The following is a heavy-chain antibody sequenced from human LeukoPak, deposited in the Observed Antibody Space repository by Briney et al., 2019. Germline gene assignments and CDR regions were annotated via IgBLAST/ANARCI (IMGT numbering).Heavy chain of an antibody. Sequence: PGTSPRLSCAASGFTFNNFAVHWVRQAPGKGLEWVAVITIDGVKTYSADSVKGRFTISRDNSKKTLYLKMNTLRAEDTAVYYCAKGEGGSSSWYDFYDYVMDVGSKGTTLTV. CDR3: AKGEGGSSSWYDFYDYVMDV. CDR1: GFTFNNFA. CDR2: ITIDGVKT. J-gene: IGHJ6*04. D-gene: IGHD2-2*01. V-gene: IGHV3-30*18.